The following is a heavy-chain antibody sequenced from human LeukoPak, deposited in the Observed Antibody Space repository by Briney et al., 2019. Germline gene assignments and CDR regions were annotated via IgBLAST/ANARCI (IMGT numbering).Heavy chain of an antibody. V-gene: IGHV3-21*01. Sequence: GGSLRLSCAASGFTFSSYSMNWVRQAPGKGVEWVSSISSSSSYIYYADSVKGRFTISRDNAKNSLYLQMNSLRAEDTAVYYCARVRGGGALDYWGQGTLVTVSS. D-gene: IGHD1-26*01. CDR3: ARVRGGGALDY. J-gene: IGHJ4*02. CDR1: GFTFSSYS. CDR2: ISSSSSYI.